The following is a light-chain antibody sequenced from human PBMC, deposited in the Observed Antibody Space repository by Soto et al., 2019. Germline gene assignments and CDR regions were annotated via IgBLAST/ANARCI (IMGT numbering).Light chain of an antibody. Sequence: EIVLTQSPGTLSLSPGERATLSCRASQSVRSNYLAWYQQKPGQAPRLLIYGASSRATGITDRFSGTGSGSDCTLTISRLEPEDFAVYYCQQYGGSPYTFGQGTKLEIK. J-gene: IGKJ2*01. CDR1: QSVRSNY. V-gene: IGKV3-20*01. CDR2: GAS. CDR3: QQYGGSPYT.